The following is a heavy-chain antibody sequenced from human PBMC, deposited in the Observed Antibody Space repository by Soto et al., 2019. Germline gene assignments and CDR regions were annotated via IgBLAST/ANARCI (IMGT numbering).Heavy chain of an antibody. CDR1: GFTFSIYE. J-gene: IGHJ6*02. D-gene: IGHD4-4*01. V-gene: IGHV3-48*03. CDR2: ISSSGSTI. CDR3: ARGSRYYSILYYYYYGMDV. Sequence: HPGGSLRLSFAASGFTFSIYEMNWVRQAPGKGLEWVSYISSSGSTIYYADSVKGRFTISRDNAKNSLYLQMNSLRAEDTAVYYCARGSRYYSILYYYYYGMDVWGQGNTVTVSS.